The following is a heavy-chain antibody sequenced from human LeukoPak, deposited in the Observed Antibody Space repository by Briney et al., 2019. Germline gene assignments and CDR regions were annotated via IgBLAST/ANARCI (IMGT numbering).Heavy chain of an antibody. CDR3: ARDGGLGYSSGWWDY. D-gene: IGHD6-19*01. Sequence: GGSLRLSCAASGFTCSNYSMNWVRQAPGKGLEWVSFISSSSSYIYYADSVKGRFTISRDNAKNSLYLQMNSLRAEDTAVYYCARDGGLGYSSGWWDYWGQGTLATVSS. V-gene: IGHV3-21*01. CDR2: ISSSSSYI. CDR1: GFTCSNYS. J-gene: IGHJ4*02.